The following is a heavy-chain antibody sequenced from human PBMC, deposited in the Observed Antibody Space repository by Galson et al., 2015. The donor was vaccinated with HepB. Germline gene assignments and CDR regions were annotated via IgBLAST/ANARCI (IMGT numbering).Heavy chain of an antibody. CDR3: AREYSSGWRAEYFQH. Sequence: SVKVSCKASGGTFSSYAISWVRQAPGQGLEWMGGIIPIFGTANYAQKFQGRVTITADESTSTAYMELSSLRSEDTAVYYCAREYSSGWRAEYFQHWGQGTLVTVSS. D-gene: IGHD6-19*01. J-gene: IGHJ1*01. CDR2: IIPIFGTA. V-gene: IGHV1-69*13. CDR1: GGTFSSYA.